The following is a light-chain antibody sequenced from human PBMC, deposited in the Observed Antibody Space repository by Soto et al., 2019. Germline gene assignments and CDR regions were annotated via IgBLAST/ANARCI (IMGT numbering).Light chain of an antibody. CDR3: AACDDSLSGRV. V-gene: IGLV1-47*02. CDR2: SNN. Sequence: QPVLTQPPSASGTPGQRGTISCSGSSSNIGSNYVYWYQQLPGTAPKLLIYSNNQRPSGVPDRFSGSKSGTSASLAISGLRSEDEADYYCAACDDSLSGRVFGGGTKVTVL. J-gene: IGLJ3*02. CDR1: SSNIGSNY.